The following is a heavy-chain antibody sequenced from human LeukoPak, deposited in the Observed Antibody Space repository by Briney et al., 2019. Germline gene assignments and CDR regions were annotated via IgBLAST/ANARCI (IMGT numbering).Heavy chain of an antibody. Sequence: SETLSLTCTVSGGSISSYYWSWIRQPPGKGLEWIGYIYYSGSTNYNPSLKSRVTISVDTSKNQFSLKLSSVTAADTAVYYCAGLIYDSSGYYEDYWGQGTLVTVS. CDR1: GGSISSYY. CDR3: AGLIYDSSGYYEDY. D-gene: IGHD3-22*01. J-gene: IGHJ4*02. CDR2: IYYSGST. V-gene: IGHV4-59*01.